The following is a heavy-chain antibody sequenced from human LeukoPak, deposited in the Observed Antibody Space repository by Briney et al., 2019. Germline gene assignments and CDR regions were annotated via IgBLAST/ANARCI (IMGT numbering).Heavy chain of an antibody. CDR1: GYSISSGYY. V-gene: IGHV4-38-2*02. D-gene: IGHD3-3*01. Sequence: SETLSLTCAVSGYSISSGYYWGWIRQPPGKGLEWIGSSYHSGSTFYNPSLKSRVAISVDTSKSQFSLKLSSVTAADTAVYYCARDLGLTISDNWFDPWGQGTLVTVSS. J-gene: IGHJ5*02. CDR2: SYHSGST. CDR3: ARDLGLTISDNWFDP.